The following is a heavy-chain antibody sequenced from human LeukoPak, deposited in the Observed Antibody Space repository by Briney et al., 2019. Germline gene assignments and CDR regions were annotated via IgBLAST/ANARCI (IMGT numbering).Heavy chain of an antibody. CDR1: GGTFSSYA. V-gene: IGHV1-69*13. CDR3: ARISGLYCSGGSCYYFDY. Sequence: AASVKVSCKASGGTFSSYAISWVRQAPGQGLEWMGGIIPIFGTANYAQKFQGRVTITADESTSTAYMELSSLRSEDTAVYYCARISGLYCSGGSCYYFDYWGQGTLVTVSS. CDR2: IIPIFGTA. J-gene: IGHJ4*02. D-gene: IGHD2-15*01.